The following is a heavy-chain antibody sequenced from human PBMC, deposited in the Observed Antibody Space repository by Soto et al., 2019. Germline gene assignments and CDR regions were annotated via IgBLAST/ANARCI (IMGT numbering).Heavy chain of an antibody. CDR2: ISSSSSTI. CDR1: GFTFSSYS. CDR3: ARAGVTTGGVYYYYYMDV. Sequence: GGSLRLSCAASGFTFSSYSMNWVRQAPGKGLEWVSYISSSSSTIYYADSVKGRFTISRDNAKNSLYLQMNSLRAEDTAVYYCARAGVTTGGVYYYYYMDVWGKGTTVTVSS. D-gene: IGHD4-17*01. J-gene: IGHJ6*03. V-gene: IGHV3-48*01.